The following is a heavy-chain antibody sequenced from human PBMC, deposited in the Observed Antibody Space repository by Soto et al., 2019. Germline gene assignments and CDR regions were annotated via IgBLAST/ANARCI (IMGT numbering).Heavy chain of an antibody. V-gene: IGHV1-46*03. CDR3: ARDHEGGYGDPAVPYFYYMDV. CDR1: GYTFTSYY. D-gene: IGHD4-17*01. CDR2: FNPSGGST. J-gene: IGHJ6*03. Sequence: GASVKVSCKASGYTFTSYYMHWVRQAPGQRVEWMGIFNPSGGSTSYAQKFQGRVTMTRDTSTSTVYMELSSLRSEDTAVYYCARDHEGGYGDPAVPYFYYMDVWGKGTTVTVSS.